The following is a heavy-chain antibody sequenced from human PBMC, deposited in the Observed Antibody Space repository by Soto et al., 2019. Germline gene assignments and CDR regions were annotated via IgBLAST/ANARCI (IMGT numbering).Heavy chain of an antibody. CDR1: GDSVSSNSAA. D-gene: IGHD4-4*01. Sequence: SQTLSLTCAISGDSVSSNSAAWNWIRQSPSRGLEWLGRTYYRSKWYNDYAVSVKSRITINPDTSKNQFSLQLNSVTPEDTAVYYCARDFGPTVSRRYYYCYGMDVWGQGTTVTVSS. J-gene: IGHJ6*02. V-gene: IGHV6-1*01. CDR3: ARDFGPTVSRRYYYCYGMDV. CDR2: TYYRSKWYN.